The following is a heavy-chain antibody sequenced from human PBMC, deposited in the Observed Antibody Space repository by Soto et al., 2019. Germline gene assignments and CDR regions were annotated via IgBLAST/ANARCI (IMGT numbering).Heavy chain of an antibody. J-gene: IGHJ4*02. CDR3: AGALAAAGTPDF. CDR2: IYHSGST. Sequence: TSETLSLTCAVSGGSISSGGYSWSWIRQPPGKGLEWIGYIYHSGSTYYNPSLKSRVTISVDRSKNQFSLKLSSVTAADTAVYYCAGALAAAGTPDFWGQGTLVTSPQ. V-gene: IGHV4-30-2*01. CDR1: GGSISSGGYS. D-gene: IGHD6-13*01.